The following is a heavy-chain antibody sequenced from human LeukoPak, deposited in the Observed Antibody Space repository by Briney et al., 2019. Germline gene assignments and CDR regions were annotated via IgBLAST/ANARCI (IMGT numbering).Heavy chain of an antibody. CDR3: ARVGRYCSGGSCYDYFDY. J-gene: IGHJ4*02. CDR2: MNPNSGNT. CDR1: GGTFSSYA. Sequence: ASVKVSCKASGGTFSSYAINWVRQATGQGLEWMGWMNPNSGNTGYAQKFQGRVTMTRNTSISTAYMELSSLRSEDTAVYYCARVGRYCSGGSCYDYFDYWGQGTLVTVSS. D-gene: IGHD2-15*01. V-gene: IGHV1-8*02.